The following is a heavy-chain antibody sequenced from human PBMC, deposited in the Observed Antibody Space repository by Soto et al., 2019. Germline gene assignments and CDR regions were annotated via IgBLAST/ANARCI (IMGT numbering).Heavy chain of an antibody. Sequence: PGESLKISCKGSGYSFTSYWISCVRQMPGKGLEWMGRIDPSDSYTNYSPSFQGHVTISADKSISTAYLQWSSLRASDTAMYYCARQIYDSDTGPNFQYYFDSWGQGTPVTVSS. CDR3: ARQIYDSDTGPNFQYYFDS. D-gene: IGHD3-22*01. CDR2: IDPSDSYT. CDR1: GYSFTSYW. J-gene: IGHJ4*02. V-gene: IGHV5-10-1*01.